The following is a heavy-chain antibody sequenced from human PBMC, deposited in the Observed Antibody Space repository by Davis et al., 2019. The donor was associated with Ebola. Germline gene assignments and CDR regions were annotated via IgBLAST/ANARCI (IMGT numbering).Heavy chain of an antibody. CDR3: ARTKGPIVVPAATSDFDY. CDR1: GCTFTSYY. D-gene: IGHD2-2*01. J-gene: IGHJ4*02. Sequence: SVKVSCKASGCTFTSYYMHWVRQAPGQGLEWMGRIIPILGIANYAQKFQGRVTITADKSTSTAYMELSSLRSEDTAVYYCARTKGPIVVPAATSDFDYWGQGTLVTVSS. V-gene: IGHV1-69*02. CDR2: IIPILGIA.